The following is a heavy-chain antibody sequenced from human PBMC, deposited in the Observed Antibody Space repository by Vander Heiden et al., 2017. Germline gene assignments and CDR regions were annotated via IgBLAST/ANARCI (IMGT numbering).Heavy chain of an antibody. CDR3: ARISDTAMAKDAFDI. D-gene: IGHD5-18*01. CDR1: GRTFSSYA. J-gene: IGHJ3*02. Sequence: QVQLVQSGAEVKKPGSSVKVSCKASGRTFSSYAISWVPQAPGQGLEWMGGIIPIFGTANYAQKFQGRVTITADKSTSTAYKELSSLRSEDTAVYYCARISDTAMAKDAFDIWGQGTMVTVSS. CDR2: IIPIFGTA. V-gene: IGHV1-69*06.